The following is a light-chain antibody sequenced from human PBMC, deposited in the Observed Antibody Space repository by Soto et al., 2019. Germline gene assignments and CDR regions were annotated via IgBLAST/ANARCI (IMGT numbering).Light chain of an antibody. CDR1: QSVSSY. Sequence: EICFARSQTTLSFFPWDTNPLSLRASQSVSSYLAWFQQKPGQAPRLLIYDASIRATGIPARFSGSGSETDFTLTISSLEPEDFTVYYCQQRFNWLITFGQVTRLAI. CDR2: DAS. V-gene: IGKV3-11*01. CDR3: QQRFNWLIT. J-gene: IGKJ5*01.